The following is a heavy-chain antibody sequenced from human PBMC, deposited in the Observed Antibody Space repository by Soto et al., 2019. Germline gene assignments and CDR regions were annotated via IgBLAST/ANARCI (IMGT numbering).Heavy chain of an antibody. CDR2: ILYDGSSK. V-gene: IGHV3-30-3*01. Sequence: QVQLVESGGGVVQPGRSLRLSCAASGFAFNNYAMHWVRQAPGQGLEWVAFILYDGSSKYFADSVTGRFTISRDNSKNTLYLQLNSLRAEDTAVYYCARGGLRDYYYYAMDVWGQGTTVTVSS. J-gene: IGHJ6*02. D-gene: IGHD3-10*01. CDR1: GFAFNNYA. CDR3: ARGGLRDYYYYAMDV.